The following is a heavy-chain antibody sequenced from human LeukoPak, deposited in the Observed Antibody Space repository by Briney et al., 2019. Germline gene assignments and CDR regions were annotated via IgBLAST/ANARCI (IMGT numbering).Heavy chain of an antibody. CDR2: IYYIGTI. Sequence: TLSLTCTVSRGSISNADYYWGWIRQHPGKGLEWIGYIYYIGTIYYNPSLKSRFTISVDTSKNQFSLKPSSVTAADTAVYYCASSYYYVFDYWGRGTLVTVSS. CDR3: ASSYYYVFDY. J-gene: IGHJ4*02. CDR1: RGSISNADYY. D-gene: IGHD3-10*02. V-gene: IGHV4-31*03.